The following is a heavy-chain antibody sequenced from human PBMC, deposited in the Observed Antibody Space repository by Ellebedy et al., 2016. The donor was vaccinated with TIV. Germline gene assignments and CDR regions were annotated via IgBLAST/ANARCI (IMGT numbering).Heavy chain of an antibody. CDR2: IWYDGSNK. J-gene: IGHJ4*02. CDR3: AKGRRMVYSTGGLDY. Sequence: GESLKISCAASGFTFSSYGMHWVRQAPGKGLEWVAIIWYDGSNKYYADSVKGRFTISRDNSKNTLYLQMNSLRAEDTAVYFCAKGRRMVYSTGGLDYWGQGTLVTVSS. V-gene: IGHV3-33*06. D-gene: IGHD2-8*01. CDR1: GFTFSSYG.